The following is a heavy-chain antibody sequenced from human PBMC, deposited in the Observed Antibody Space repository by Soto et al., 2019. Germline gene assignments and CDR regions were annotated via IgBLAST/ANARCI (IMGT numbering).Heavy chain of an antibody. V-gene: IGHV3-21*01. CDR3: ARSGDGDAFDI. CDR2: ISSSSSYI. D-gene: IGHD4-17*01. CDR1: GFTFSSYS. J-gene: IGHJ3*02. Sequence: GSLRLSCAASGFTFSSYSMNWVRQAPGKGLEWVSSISSSSSYIYYADSVKGRFTISRDNAKNSLYLQMNSLRAEDTAVYYCARSGDGDAFDIWGQGTMVTVSS.